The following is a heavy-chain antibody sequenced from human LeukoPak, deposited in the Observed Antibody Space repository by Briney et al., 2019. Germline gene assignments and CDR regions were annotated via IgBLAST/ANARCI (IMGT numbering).Heavy chain of an antibody. D-gene: IGHD1-1*01. Sequence: SQTLSLTCTVSGGSISSGSHYWSWIRQPAGKGLEWIGRIYTSGSTNYNPSLKSRVTLSVDTSKNQFSLKLSSVTAADTAVYYCARLVQFYYFDYWGQGTLVTVSS. CDR3: ARLVQFYYFDY. CDR2: IYTSGST. V-gene: IGHV4-61*02. CDR1: GGSISSGSHY. J-gene: IGHJ4*02.